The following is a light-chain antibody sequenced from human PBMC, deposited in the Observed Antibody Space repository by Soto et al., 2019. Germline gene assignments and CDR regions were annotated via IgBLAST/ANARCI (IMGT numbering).Light chain of an antibody. CDR1: SSDVGGYNY. CDR3: SSYTSSSLYV. Sequence: QSALTQPASVSGSPGQSITISCTGTSSDVGGYNYVSWYQQHPGKAPKLMIYDVSNRPSGVSNRFSGSKSGITASLTISGLQAEDEADYYCSSYTSSSLYVLGTGTKHTVL. V-gene: IGLV2-14*01. J-gene: IGLJ1*01. CDR2: DVS.